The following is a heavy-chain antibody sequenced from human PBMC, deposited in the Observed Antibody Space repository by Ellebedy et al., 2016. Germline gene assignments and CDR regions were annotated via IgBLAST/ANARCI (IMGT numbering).Heavy chain of an antibody. CDR3: AREGGLLWFGDNGYFDY. J-gene: IGHJ4*02. D-gene: IGHD3-10*01. CDR1: GYTFTSYG. V-gene: IGHV1-18*01. Sequence: ASVKVSCKASGYTFTSYGISWVRQAPGQGLEWMGWISAYNGNTNYAQKLQGRVTMTTDTSTSTAYMELRSLRSDDTAVYYCAREGGLLWFGDNGYFDYWGQGTLVTVSS. CDR2: ISAYNGNT.